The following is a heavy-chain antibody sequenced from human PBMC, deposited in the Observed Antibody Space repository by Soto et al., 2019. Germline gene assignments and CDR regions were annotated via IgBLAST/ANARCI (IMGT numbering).Heavy chain of an antibody. V-gene: IGHV1-2*04. D-gene: IGHD3-16*02. CDR3: ARGVKSFGGVIADYCYLDL. CDR1: GYTFTGYY. J-gene: IGHJ2*01. Sequence: QVQLVQSGAEVKKPGASVKVSCKASGYTFTGYYMHWVRQAPGQGLEWMGWINPKSGGTNYAQKFQGWVTMTRDTSISSAYMELGRLRSDDTAVYYCARGVKSFGGVIADYCYLDLWGRGTLVTVSS. CDR2: INPKSGGT.